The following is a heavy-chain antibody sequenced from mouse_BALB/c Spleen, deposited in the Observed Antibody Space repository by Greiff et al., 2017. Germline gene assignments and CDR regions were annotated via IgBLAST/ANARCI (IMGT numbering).Heavy chain of an antibody. D-gene: IGHD1-1*01. CDR1: GFNIKDYY. V-gene: IGHV14-1*02. Sequence: VQLQQSGAELVRPGALVKLSCKASGFNIKDYYMHWVKQRPEQGLEWIGWIDPENGNTIYDPKFQGKASITADTSSNSAYLQLSSLTSEDTAVYYCASLYGSSYLYYCDYRGQGTTLTVSS. CDR3: ASLYGSSYLYYCDY. J-gene: IGHJ2*01. CDR2: IDPENGNT.